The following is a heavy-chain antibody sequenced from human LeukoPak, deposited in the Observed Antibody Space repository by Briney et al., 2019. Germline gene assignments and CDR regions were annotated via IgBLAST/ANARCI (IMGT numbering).Heavy chain of an antibody. V-gene: IGHV3-11*04. CDR2: ISSSGTTI. Sequence: GGSLRLSCAASRFTFSDYYMSWIRQAPGKGLELVSYISSSGTTIYYADSVKGRFTISRDNAKNTLYLQMNSLRAEDTAVYYCARDRGAPDVFNIWGQGTMVTVSS. CDR3: ARDRGAPDVFNI. CDR1: RFTFSDYY. J-gene: IGHJ3*02. D-gene: IGHD3-16*01.